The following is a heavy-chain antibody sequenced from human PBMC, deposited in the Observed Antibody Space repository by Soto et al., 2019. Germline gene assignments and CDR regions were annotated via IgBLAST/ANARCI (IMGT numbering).Heavy chain of an antibody. CDR3: AKASAGYTSSSLSF. Sequence: EVQLLESGGGLVQPGESLRLSCAASGFTFSSYAMSWVRQGPGKGLQWVSVISDIGVGTYYADSVKGRFTISRDASKNTVYLLMNSLTAEDTAIYHCAKASAGYTSSSLSFCGQGTLVTVSS. V-gene: IGHV3-23*01. CDR2: ISDIGVGT. D-gene: IGHD6-13*01. CDR1: GFTFSSYA. J-gene: IGHJ4*02.